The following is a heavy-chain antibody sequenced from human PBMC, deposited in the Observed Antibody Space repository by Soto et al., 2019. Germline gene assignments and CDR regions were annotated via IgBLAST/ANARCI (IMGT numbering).Heavy chain of an antibody. Sequence: QVQLVESGGGVVQPGRSLRLSCAASGFTFSNYGMHWVRQAPGKGLEWVAVVWYDGSNKYYADSVKGRFIVSRDNSRNTLYLQMNSLRAEDTAVYYCARGRGVYNQYYFDYWGQGTLVTVSS. CDR2: VWYDGSNK. V-gene: IGHV3-33*01. CDR1: GFTFSNYG. D-gene: IGHD1-1*01. CDR3: ARGRGVYNQYYFDY. J-gene: IGHJ4*02.